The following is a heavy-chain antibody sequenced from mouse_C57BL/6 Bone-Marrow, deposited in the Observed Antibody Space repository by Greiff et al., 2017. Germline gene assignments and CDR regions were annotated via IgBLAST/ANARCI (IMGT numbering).Heavy chain of an antibody. CDR3: ARGDYGIAWFAY. V-gene: IGHV5-17*01. CDR1: GFTFSDYG. Sequence: VQLKESGGGLVKPGGSLKLSCAASGFTFSDYGMHWVRQAPEKGLEWVAYISSGSSTIYYADTVKGRFTITRDNAKSTLFLQMTSLRSEDSAMYYCARGDYGIAWFAYWGQGTLVTVSA. CDR2: ISSGSSTI. J-gene: IGHJ3*01. D-gene: IGHD1-1*01.